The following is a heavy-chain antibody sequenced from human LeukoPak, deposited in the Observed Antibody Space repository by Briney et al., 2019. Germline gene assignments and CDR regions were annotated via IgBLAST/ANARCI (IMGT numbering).Heavy chain of an antibody. D-gene: IGHD5-12*01. CDR1: GGSIGTYY. J-gene: IGHJ4*02. Sequence: SETLSLTCTVSGGSIGTYYWSWIRQPPGKGLEWIGYIYHSGDTKYNPSLKSRVTISVDTSKNQFSLRLRSVTAADTAVYYCAREGYSGHAFIYWGQGTLVTVSS. V-gene: IGHV4-59*01. CDR3: AREGYSGHAFIY. CDR2: IYHSGDT.